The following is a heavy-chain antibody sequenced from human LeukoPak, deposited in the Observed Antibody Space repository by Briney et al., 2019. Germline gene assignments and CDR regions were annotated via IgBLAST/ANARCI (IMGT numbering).Heavy chain of an antibody. CDR2: INPNSGGT. CDR1: GYTFTGYY. J-gene: IGHJ4*02. Sequence: GASVKVSCKASGYTFTGYYMHWVRQAPGQGLEWMGWINPNSGGTNYAQKFQGRVTMTRDTSISTAYMELSRLRSDDTAVYYCARGSGYSGGSIDYWGQGTLVTVSS. CDR3: ARGSGYSGGSIDY. V-gene: IGHV1-2*02. D-gene: IGHD5-12*01.